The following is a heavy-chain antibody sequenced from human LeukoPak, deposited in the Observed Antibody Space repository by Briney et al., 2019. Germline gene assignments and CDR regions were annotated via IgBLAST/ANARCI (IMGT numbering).Heavy chain of an antibody. D-gene: IGHD5-18*01. CDR3: TRVDTAMSAFDP. Sequence: SETLSLTCAVSGGSFSDNYWTWIRQPPGKGLEWIGQINHSGTTNHNPSLKSRVTISVDTSKNQFSLKLSSVTAADTAVYYCTRVDTAMSAFDPWGEGTLVTVSS. V-gene: IGHV4-34*01. CDR2: INHSGTT. J-gene: IGHJ5*02. CDR1: GGSFSDNY.